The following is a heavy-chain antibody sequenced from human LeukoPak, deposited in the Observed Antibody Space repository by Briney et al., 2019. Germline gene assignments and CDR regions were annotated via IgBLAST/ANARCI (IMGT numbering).Heavy chain of an antibody. V-gene: IGHV4-34*01. CDR2: INHRESP. CDR1: GFIFSGYS. D-gene: IGHD1-1*01. Sequence: GSLRLSCAASGFIFSGYSMNWVRQPPGKGLEWIGEINHRESPNYNPSLKSRLTISVDTSKNQFSLKLSSVTAADTAVYYCARGGDYWTFDYRGLGTLVTVSS. J-gene: IGHJ4*02. CDR3: ARGGDYWTFDY.